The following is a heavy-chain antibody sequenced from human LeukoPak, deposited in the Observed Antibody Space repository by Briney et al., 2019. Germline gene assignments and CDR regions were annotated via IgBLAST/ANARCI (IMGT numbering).Heavy chain of an antibody. CDR2: ISGSGGST. CDR1: GFTFSSYA. D-gene: IGHD5-18*01. CDR3: AKPDSRYSYGPFDY. J-gene: IGHJ4*02. Sequence: GGSLRRSCAASGFTFSSYALSWVRQAPGKGLEWVSAISGSGGSTYYADSVKGRFTISRDNSKNTLYLQMNSLRAEDTAVYYCAKPDSRYSYGPFDYWGQGTLVTVSS. V-gene: IGHV3-23*01.